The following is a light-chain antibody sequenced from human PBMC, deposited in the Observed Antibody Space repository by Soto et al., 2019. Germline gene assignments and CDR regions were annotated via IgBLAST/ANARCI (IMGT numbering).Light chain of an antibody. J-gene: IGKJ5*01. Sequence: EIVMTQSPVTLSSSPWESSTLSFISIQSVDNNVAWYQQKPGQAPRLLIVGSFARATGIPARFSGSGSGSEFTLTISGLQSEDFAVYYCQQYNDRPPITFGQGTRLEIK. V-gene: IGKV3-15*01. CDR2: GSF. CDR1: QSVDNN. CDR3: QQYNDRPPIT.